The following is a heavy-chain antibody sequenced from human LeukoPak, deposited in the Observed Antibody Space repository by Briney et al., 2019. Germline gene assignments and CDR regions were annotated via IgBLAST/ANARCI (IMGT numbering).Heavy chain of an antibody. CDR2: ISSSSSYI. CDR3: AREVYYYDSSGLGFDY. V-gene: IGHV3-21*01. J-gene: IGHJ4*02. D-gene: IGHD3-22*01. CDR1: GFTFSSYS. Sequence: PGGSLRLSCAASGFTFSSYSMNWVRQAPGKGLEWVSSISSSSSYIYYADSVKGRFTISRDNGKNSLYLQMNSLRAEDTAVYYCAREVYYYDSSGLGFDYWGQGTLVTVSS.